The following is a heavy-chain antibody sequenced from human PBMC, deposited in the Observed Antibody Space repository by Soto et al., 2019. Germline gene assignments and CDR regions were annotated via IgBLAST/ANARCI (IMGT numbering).Heavy chain of an antibody. J-gene: IGHJ4*02. CDR1: GGSISSGDYS. Sequence: SETLSLTCTVSGGSISSGDYSWSWIRQPPGKGLEWIGYIYYSGSTYYNPSLKSRVTISVDTSKNQFSLKLSSVAAADTAVYYCARAKLHYYDSSGYPLFDHWGQGTLVTVSS. CDR2: IYYSGST. D-gene: IGHD3-22*01. CDR3: ARAKLHYYDSSGYPLFDH. V-gene: IGHV4-30-4*01.